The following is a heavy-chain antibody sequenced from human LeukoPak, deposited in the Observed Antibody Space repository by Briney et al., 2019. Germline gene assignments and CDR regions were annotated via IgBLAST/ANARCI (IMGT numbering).Heavy chain of an antibody. V-gene: IGHV4-4*07. CDR1: AGSISSYY. CDR2: IYTSGST. Sequence: SETLSLTCTVSAGSISSYYWSWIRQPAGKGLEWIGRIYTSGSTNHNPSLKSRVTMSVDTSKNQFSLKLSSVTAADTAVYYCARDRGYGDYVFWYFDLWGRGTLVTVSS. J-gene: IGHJ2*01. CDR3: ARDRGYGDYVFWYFDL. D-gene: IGHD4-17*01.